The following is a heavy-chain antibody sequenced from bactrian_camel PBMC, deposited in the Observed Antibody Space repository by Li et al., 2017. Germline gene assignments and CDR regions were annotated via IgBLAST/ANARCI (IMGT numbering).Heavy chain of an antibody. CDR3: ALDVLERGCSLTTVFHR. CDR1: EESYSTEC. D-gene: IGHD8*01. Sequence: HVQLVESGGGSVQPGGSLRLSCVASEESYSTECMGWFRQGPGKERDGIAVMYTNGNTYYDESVKGRFTVSHDVAKRTLSLQMSNIEADDTATYYCALDVLERGCSLTTVFHRWGQGTQVTVS. CDR2: MYTNGNT. V-gene: IGHV3S9*01. J-gene: IGHJ4*01.